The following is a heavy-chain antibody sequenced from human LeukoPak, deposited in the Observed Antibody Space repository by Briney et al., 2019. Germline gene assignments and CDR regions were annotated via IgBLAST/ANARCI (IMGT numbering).Heavy chain of an antibody. CDR2: INSGGSST. CDR3: AGGYSAAYSYTCLD. Sequence: PGGSLRLSCAASGFTFSSYWMHWVRQVPGKGLVWVSRINSGGSSTAYADSVKGRFTISRDNSKNTLYLQMDSLRAEDTAVYYCAGGYSAAYSYTCLDWGQGTLVTVAS. D-gene: IGHD3-16*01. V-gene: IGHV3-74*01. J-gene: IGHJ4*02. CDR1: GFTFSSYW.